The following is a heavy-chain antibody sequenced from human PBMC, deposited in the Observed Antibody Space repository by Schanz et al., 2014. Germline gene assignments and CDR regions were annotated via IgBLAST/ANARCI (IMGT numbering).Heavy chain of an antibody. CDR2: IIPILGIA. CDR1: GYTFTSHG. CDR3: ARGYGDSPTDF. D-gene: IGHD4-17*01. V-gene: IGHV1-69*04. Sequence: QVQLVQSGAEVKKPGPSVKVSCKASGYTFTSHGINWVRQAPGQGLEWMGRIIPILGIANYAQKFQGRVTITADRSTSTAYMELSSLRSEDTAVYYCARGYGDSPTDFWGQGTLVTVSS. J-gene: IGHJ4*02.